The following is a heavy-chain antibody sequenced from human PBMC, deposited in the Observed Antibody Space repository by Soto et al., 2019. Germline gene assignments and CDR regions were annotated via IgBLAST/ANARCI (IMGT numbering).Heavy chain of an antibody. D-gene: IGHD3-16*01. Sequence: GSLRLSCVVSGFTFSTYGMTWVRQAPGKGLEWVSYISSGASSIFYADSVKGRFTISRDDAKNSLYLQMNSLRDEDTAVYYCARVGAVEYWGQGTLVTVSS. J-gene: IGHJ4*02. CDR3: ARVGAVEY. CDR2: ISSGASSI. CDR1: GFTFSTYG. V-gene: IGHV3-48*02.